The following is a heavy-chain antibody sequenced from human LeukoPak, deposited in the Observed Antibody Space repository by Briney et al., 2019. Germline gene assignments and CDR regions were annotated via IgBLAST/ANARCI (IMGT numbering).Heavy chain of an antibody. V-gene: IGHV1-3*01. CDR1: GYTFTSYA. CDR2: INAGNGNT. D-gene: IGHD3-10*01. CDR3: ATLDGSGTMDV. Sequence: GASVKVSCKASGYTFTSYAMHWVRQAPGQRLEWMGWINAGNGNTKYSQKFQGRVTITRDTSASTAYMELSSLRSEDTAVYYCATLDGSGTMDVWGQGTTVAVSS. J-gene: IGHJ6*02.